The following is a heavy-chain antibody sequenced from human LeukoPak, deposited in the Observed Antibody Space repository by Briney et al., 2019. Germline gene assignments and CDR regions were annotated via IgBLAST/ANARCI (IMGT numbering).Heavy chain of an antibody. CDR1: GGSISSYY. D-gene: IGHD6-13*01. CDR3: ARSITSSWYGDFQH. V-gene: IGHV4-59*07. J-gene: IGHJ1*01. CDR2: IYYSGST. Sequence: SDTLSLTCTVSGGSISSYYWSWIRQPPGRGLEWIGYIYYSGSTNYNPSLKSRVTISVDTSKNQFSLKLSSVTAADTAVYYCARSITSSWYGDFQHWGQGTLVTVSS.